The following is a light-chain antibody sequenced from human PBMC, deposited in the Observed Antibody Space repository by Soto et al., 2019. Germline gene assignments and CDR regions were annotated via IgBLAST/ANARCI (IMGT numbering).Light chain of an antibody. CDR2: GAS. Sequence: EIVMTQSPATLSVSPGERATLSCRASQSVGCKLAWYQQKPGQAPRLLISGASTRATGIPARFSGSGSGTQFTLTISSLQSEDFAVYHCQQYDSWPLTFGGGTKVDIK. CDR1: QSVGCK. CDR3: QQYDSWPLT. J-gene: IGKJ4*01. V-gene: IGKV3-15*01.